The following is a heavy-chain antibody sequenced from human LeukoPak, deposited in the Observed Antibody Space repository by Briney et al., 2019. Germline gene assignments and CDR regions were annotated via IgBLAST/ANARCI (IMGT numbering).Heavy chain of an antibody. V-gene: IGHV3-30*18. J-gene: IGHJ4*02. CDR2: ISYDGSNK. CDR3: AKDSAGYSSTTPIFDY. Sequence: GGSLRLSCAASGFAFSSYAMNWVRQAPGKGLEWVAVISYDGSNKYYADSVKGRFTISRDNSKNTLYLQMNSLRAEDTAVYYCAKDSAGYSSTTPIFDYWGQGTLVTVSS. D-gene: IGHD5-18*01. CDR1: GFAFSSYA.